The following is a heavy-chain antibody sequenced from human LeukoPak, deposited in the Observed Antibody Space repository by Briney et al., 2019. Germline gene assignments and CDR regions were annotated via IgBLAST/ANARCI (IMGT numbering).Heavy chain of an antibody. CDR1: GYTFTSYD. Sequence: GASVKVSCKASGYTFTSYDINWVRQATGQGLEWMGWMNPNSGNTGYAQKFQGRVTMTRNTSISTAYMELSSLRSEDTAVYYCARGPTVTTMADYWGQGTLVTVSS. CDR2: MNPNSGNT. J-gene: IGHJ4*02. CDR3: ARGPTVTTMADY. D-gene: IGHD4-17*01. V-gene: IGHV1-8*01.